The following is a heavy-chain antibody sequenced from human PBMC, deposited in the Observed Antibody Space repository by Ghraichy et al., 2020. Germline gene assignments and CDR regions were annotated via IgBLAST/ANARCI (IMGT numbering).Heavy chain of an antibody. CDR1: GLSDCS. CDR3: AGGSSVVRFYYYAGMDV. D-gene: IGHD4-23*01. Sequence: GGSLRLSCAASGLSDCSIDLVRECPAKGLEWISYITRSSSVKSYTYSVKGRFTISRNNAQNSLYLQMNSLRDEDTAVYYCAGGSSVVRFYYYAGMDVWGQGTTVTASS. J-gene: IGHJ6*02. V-gene: IGHV3-48*02. CDR2: ITRSSSVK.